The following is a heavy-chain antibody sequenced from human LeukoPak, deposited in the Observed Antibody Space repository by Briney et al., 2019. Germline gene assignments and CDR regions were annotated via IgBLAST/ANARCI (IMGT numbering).Heavy chain of an antibody. J-gene: IGHJ3*02. D-gene: IGHD2-2*01. CDR3: AKDFIVVVPAAHPGAFDI. Sequence: PGGSLRLSCAASGFTFSSYGMHWVRQAPGKGLEWVAFIRYDGDKKHYVDSVKGRFTISRDNSKNTLYLQMNSLRAEDTAVYYCAKDFIVVVPAAHPGAFDIWGQGTMVTVSS. V-gene: IGHV3-30*02. CDR1: GFTFSSYG. CDR2: IRYDGDKK.